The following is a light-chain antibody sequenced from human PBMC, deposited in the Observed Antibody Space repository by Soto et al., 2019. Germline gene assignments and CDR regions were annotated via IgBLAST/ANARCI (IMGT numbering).Light chain of an antibody. CDR2: DGS. CDR1: NNDVGNYNL. V-gene: IGLV2-14*02. CDR3: SSYCLSYGSIETSATVV. J-gene: IGLJ2*01. Sequence: QSALTQPASVSESPGQSISISCTGTNNDVGNYNLVSWYQQHPGRAPKLIIFDGSQRPSGISGRFSGSKSGNTASLTISGLQAEDEAEYYCSSYCLSYGSIETSATVVFGGGTKLTVL.